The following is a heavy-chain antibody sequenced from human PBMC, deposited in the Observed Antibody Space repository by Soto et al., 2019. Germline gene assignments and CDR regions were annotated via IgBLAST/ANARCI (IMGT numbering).Heavy chain of an antibody. Sequence: QVQLVESGGGVVQPGTSLRLSCSASGFTLSGVDMHWVRQAPGKGLERVAVMSYDGRNQYYADSVKGRFTVSRDSSKSTLYLQMNSLRTEDAAGYYCAKGGWYTSSSRSDCWGQGTLVTVSS. CDR2: MSYDGRNQ. CDR1: GFTLSGVD. D-gene: IGHD6-6*01. J-gene: IGHJ4*02. CDR3: AKGGWYTSSSRSDC. V-gene: IGHV3-30*18.